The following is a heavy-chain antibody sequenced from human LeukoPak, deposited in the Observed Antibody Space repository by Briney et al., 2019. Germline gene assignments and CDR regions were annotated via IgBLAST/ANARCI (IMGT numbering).Heavy chain of an antibody. Sequence: SETLSLTCTVSGGSISSYYWSWIRQPAGKGLVWIGRIYTSGSTNYNPSLKSRVTMSVDTSKNQFSLKLSSVTAADTAVYYCARDMKGLIDYWGQGTLVTVSS. CDR3: ARDMKGLIDY. CDR2: IYTSGST. D-gene: IGHD3-16*01. J-gene: IGHJ4*02. V-gene: IGHV4-4*07. CDR1: GGSISSYY.